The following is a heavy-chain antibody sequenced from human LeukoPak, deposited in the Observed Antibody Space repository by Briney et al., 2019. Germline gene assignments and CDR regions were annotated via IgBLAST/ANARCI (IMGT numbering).Heavy chain of an antibody. Sequence: ASVKVSCKASGYTFTSFGITWVRQAPGQGLEWMGWISAYNGNTKFAQKFQDRFTMTTDGFSNTAYMELRGLKSDDTAVYYCARDDSGADYWGQGTLVTVSS. D-gene: IGHD7-27*01. CDR3: ARDDSGADY. J-gene: IGHJ4*02. CDR1: GYTFTSFG. V-gene: IGHV1-18*01. CDR2: ISAYNGNT.